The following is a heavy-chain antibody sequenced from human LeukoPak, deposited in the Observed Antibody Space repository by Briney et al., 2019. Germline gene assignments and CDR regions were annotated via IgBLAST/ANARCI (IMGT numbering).Heavy chain of an antibody. V-gene: IGHV3-43D*03. D-gene: IGHD3-22*01. Sequence: GGSRRLSCAASGFTFDDYAMHWVRQAPGKGLEWVSLISWDGGSTYYADSVKGRFTISRDNSKNSLYLQMNSLRAEDTALYYCAKDTAFYYDSSVYIDYWGQGTLVTVSS. CDR3: AKDTAFYYDSSVYIDY. J-gene: IGHJ4*02. CDR2: ISWDGGST. CDR1: GFTFDDYA.